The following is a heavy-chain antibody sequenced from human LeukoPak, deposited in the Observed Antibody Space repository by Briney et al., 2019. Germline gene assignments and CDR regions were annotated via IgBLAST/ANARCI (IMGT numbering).Heavy chain of an antibody. V-gene: IGHV3-23*01. J-gene: IGHJ4*02. Sequence: PGGSLRLSCAASGFTFSNHAMSWVRQAPGKGLQWVAVISGGGRTTEYEDFVKGRFTISRDNSKNTLSLQMNSLTVEDTAIYFCAKNAVVKRYIDFWGQGTLVTVSS. D-gene: IGHD3-22*01. CDR2: ISGGGRTT. CDR1: GFTFSNHA. CDR3: AKNAVVKRYIDF.